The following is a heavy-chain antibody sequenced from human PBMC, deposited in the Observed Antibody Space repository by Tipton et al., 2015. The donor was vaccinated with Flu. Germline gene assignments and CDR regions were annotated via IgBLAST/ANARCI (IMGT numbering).Heavy chain of an antibody. D-gene: IGHD7-27*01. Sequence: SLRLSCAASGFTLSSYEMNWVRQAPGKGLEWLSYISSSGSTSSYADSVRGRFTISRENAKNSLYLQLNSLRAEDTALYYCATLTGDDYWGQGDLVTVSS. J-gene: IGHJ4*02. CDR1: GFTLSSYE. CDR3: ATLTGDDY. CDR2: ISSSGSTS. V-gene: IGHV3-48*03.